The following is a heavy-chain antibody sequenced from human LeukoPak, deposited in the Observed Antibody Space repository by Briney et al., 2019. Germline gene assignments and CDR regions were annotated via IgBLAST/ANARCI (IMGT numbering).Heavy chain of an antibody. V-gene: IGHV3-48*03. CDR1: GFTLSTYE. CDR3: ATLSDRNFYYSYGLDV. J-gene: IGHJ6*02. D-gene: IGHD1-14*01. CDR2: IGRYGVTT. Sequence: GGSLRLSCAASGFTLSTYETNWVRQAPGKGLEWAAYIGRYGVTTYYADSVKGRFTISGDNAKNSLNLQMNSLRAEDTAVYYCATLSDRNFYYSYGLDVWGQGTTVTVS.